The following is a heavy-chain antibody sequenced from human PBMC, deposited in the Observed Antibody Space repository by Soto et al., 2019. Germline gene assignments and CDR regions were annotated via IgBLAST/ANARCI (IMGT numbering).Heavy chain of an antibody. V-gene: IGHV3-7*03. CDR3: ARVVSGRDYGDTIDY. CDR1: GFTFSRYW. J-gene: IGHJ4*02. CDR2: IKEDGSEI. D-gene: IGHD4-17*01. Sequence: EVQLVESGGGLVQPGGSLRLSCAGSGFTFSRYWLTWVRQAPGKGLEWVANIKEDGSEIYYVDSVKGRLTTSRDNAKNSLYMQMNSLRVEHTAVYYCARVVSGRDYGDTIDYWGQGSLVTVSS.